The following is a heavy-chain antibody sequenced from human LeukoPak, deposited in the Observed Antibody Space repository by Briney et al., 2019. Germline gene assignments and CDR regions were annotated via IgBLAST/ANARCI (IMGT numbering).Heavy chain of an antibody. Sequence: SETQSLTCTVSGGSISSYYWSWIRQPPGKGLEWIGYVYYSGSTNYNPSLKSRVTISVDTSKNQFSLKLSSVTAADTAVYYCASYDSSGWFDYWGQGTLVTVSS. V-gene: IGHV4-59*01. CDR1: GGSISSYY. J-gene: IGHJ4*02. D-gene: IGHD3-22*01. CDR2: VYYSGST. CDR3: ASYDSSGWFDY.